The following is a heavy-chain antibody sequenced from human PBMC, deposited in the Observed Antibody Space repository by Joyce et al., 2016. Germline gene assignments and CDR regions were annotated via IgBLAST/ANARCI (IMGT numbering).Heavy chain of an antibody. D-gene: IGHD4-17*01. CDR3: ARAGDSGDYFDH. J-gene: IGHJ4*02. CDR1: NFTFSTYW. CDR2: IKNDGSST. Sequence: EVHLVESGGGLVQPGGSLRLSCVASNFTFSTYWMHWIRQGQGKGLEWVARIKNDGSSTRYADSVKGRFTIARDNAKDTMYMEMNSLRVEDTAMYYCARAGDSGDYFDHWGQGTLVTVSS. V-gene: IGHV3-74*01.